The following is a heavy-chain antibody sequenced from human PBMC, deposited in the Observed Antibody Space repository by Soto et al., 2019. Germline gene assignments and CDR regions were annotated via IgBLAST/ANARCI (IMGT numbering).Heavy chain of an antibody. Sequence: QIPLKESGPTLVKPTQTLTLTCTVSGLSLSTSGVGVGWIHRPPGKALEGIASIYRDDDKRYSPSLKKRLTSTKETTKNQVVLTKTNKDPVDTATYYCAQSNDFWSGQYAFDYWGQGTLVTVSS. CDR1: GLSLSTSGVG. CDR2: IYRDDDK. J-gene: IGHJ4*02. V-gene: IGHV2-5*02. D-gene: IGHD3-3*01. CDR3: AQSNDFWSGQYAFDY.